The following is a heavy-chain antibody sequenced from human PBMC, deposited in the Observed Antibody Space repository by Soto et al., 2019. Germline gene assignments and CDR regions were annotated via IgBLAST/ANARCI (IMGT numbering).Heavy chain of an antibody. CDR3: AREIFPYGMDV. J-gene: IGHJ6*02. CDR1: GGSINSGGYS. Sequence: SETLSLTCGVSGGSINSGGYSWSWIRQPPGRGLEWIGNIYPSGSANYSPSLKTRVTISVDRSMNHFSLNLGSVTAAETAVYYCAREIFPYGMDVWGPGTTVTVSS. D-gene: IGHD3-3*01. CDR2: IYPSGSA. V-gene: IGHV4-30-2*01.